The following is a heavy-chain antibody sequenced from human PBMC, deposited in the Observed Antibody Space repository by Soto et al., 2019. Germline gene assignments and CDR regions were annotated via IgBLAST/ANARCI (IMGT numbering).Heavy chain of an antibody. CDR2: FDPEDGET. V-gene: IGHV1-24*01. J-gene: IGHJ5*02. Sequence: ASVKVSCKVSGYTLTELSMHWVRQAPGKGLEWMGGFDPEDGETIYAQKFQGRVTMTEDTSTDTAYMELSSLRSEDTAVYYCATGIAVAGRPRLRVWFDPWGQGTLVTVSS. CDR1: GYTLTELS. D-gene: IGHD6-19*01. CDR3: ATGIAVAGRPRLRVWFDP.